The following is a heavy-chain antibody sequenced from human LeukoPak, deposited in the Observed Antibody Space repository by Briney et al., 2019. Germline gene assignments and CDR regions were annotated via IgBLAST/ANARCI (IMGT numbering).Heavy chain of an antibody. Sequence: GASVKVSCKASGYTLTGYYMHWVRQAPGQGLEWMGWINPNSGGTNYAQKFQGRVTMTRDTSISTAYMELSRLRSDDTAVYYCAHSPREYSGYDLLDPWSQGTLVTVPS. J-gene: IGHJ5*02. CDR1: GYTLTGYY. CDR2: INPNSGGT. CDR3: AHSPREYSGYDLLDP. V-gene: IGHV1-2*02. D-gene: IGHD5-12*01.